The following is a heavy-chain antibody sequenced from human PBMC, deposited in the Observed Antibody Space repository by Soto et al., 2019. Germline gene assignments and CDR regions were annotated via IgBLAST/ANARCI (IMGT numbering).Heavy chain of an antibody. J-gene: IGHJ2*01. CDR3: ARVPLTTYFDL. CDR1: GGSVSGGSYC. V-gene: IGHV4-61*01. Sequence: QVQLQESGPGLVKPSETLSLTCTVSGGSVSGGSYCWSWIRQPPGKGLECIGYVYNSGSTTYNPSLKRRVPISVAPSKNQFSLGLSSVTAADTAVYYCARVPLTTYFDLWGRGTLVTVSS. CDR2: VYNSGST. D-gene: IGHD3-9*01.